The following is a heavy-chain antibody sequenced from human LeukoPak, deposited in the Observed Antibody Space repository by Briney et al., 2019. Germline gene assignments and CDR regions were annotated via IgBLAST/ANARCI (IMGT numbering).Heavy chain of an antibody. J-gene: IGHJ6*03. CDR1: GGSFSGYY. Sequence: SETLSLTCAVYGGSFSGYYWSWIRQPPGKGLEWIGEINHSGSTNYNPSLKSRVTISVDPSKNQFSLKLSSVTAADTAVYYCARGRNDFWSGYYPTHYYYYMDVWGKGTTVTVSS. D-gene: IGHD3-3*01. CDR2: INHSGST. V-gene: IGHV4-34*01. CDR3: ARGRNDFWSGYYPTHYYYYMDV.